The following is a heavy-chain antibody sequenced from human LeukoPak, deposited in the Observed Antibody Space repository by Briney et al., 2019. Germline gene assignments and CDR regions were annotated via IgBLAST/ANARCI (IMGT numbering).Heavy chain of an antibody. CDR2: INQDGREK. CDR1: GFTFSSYW. J-gene: IGHJ5*02. CDR3: ARVPGIIAVAGTGWFDH. Sequence: GGSLRLSCAASGFTFSSYWMSWVRQAPGKGLEGVANINQDGREKYYVDSVKGRFTISRENAKNSLYLQMNSLRAEDTAVYYWARVPGIIAVAGTGWFDHWGQGTLVTVSS. D-gene: IGHD6-19*01. V-gene: IGHV3-7*01.